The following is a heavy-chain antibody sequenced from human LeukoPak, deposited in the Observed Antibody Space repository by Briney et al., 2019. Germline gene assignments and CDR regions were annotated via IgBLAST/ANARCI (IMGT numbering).Heavy chain of an antibody. V-gene: IGHV3-74*01. CDR2: INSDGSST. CDR3: ARLSYALEAFDY. J-gene: IGHJ4*02. D-gene: IGHD1-1*01. CDR1: GFTFSSYS. Sequence: GGSLRLSCAASGFTFSSYSMNWVRQAPGKGLVWVSRINSDGSSTSYADSVKGRFTISRDNAKNTLYLQMNSLRAEDTAVYYCARLSYALEAFDYWGQGTLVTVSS.